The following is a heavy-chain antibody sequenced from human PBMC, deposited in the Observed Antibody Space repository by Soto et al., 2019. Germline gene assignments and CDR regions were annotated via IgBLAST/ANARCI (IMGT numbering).Heavy chain of an antibody. J-gene: IGHJ4*02. CDR2: ISYDGTKE. D-gene: IGHD4-17*01. CDR1: GFTLSDFA. V-gene: IGHV3-30-3*01. Sequence: QVQLVESGGGVVQPGRSLRLSCAASGFTLSDFAMHWVRQAPGKGLEWVAVISYDGTKEYFADSVRGRFTISRDNSNNALFLQMNNLRPDDTAVYYCASPVGDYDPYFYYWGQGTLVTVSS. CDR3: ASPVGDYDPYFYY.